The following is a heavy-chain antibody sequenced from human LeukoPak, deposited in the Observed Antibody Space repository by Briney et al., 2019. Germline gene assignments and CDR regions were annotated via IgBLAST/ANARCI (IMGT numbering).Heavy chain of an antibody. CDR1: GGSISSSSYY. J-gene: IGHJ4*02. CDR3: ARVYYYGSELDY. V-gene: IGHV4-39*07. D-gene: IGHD3-10*01. CDR2: IYYSGST. Sequence: PSETLSLTCTVSGGSISSSSYYWGWIRQPPGKGLEWIGSIYYSGSTYYNPSLKSRVTISVDRSKNQFSLELSSVTAADTAVYYCARVYYYGSELDYWGQGTLVTVSS.